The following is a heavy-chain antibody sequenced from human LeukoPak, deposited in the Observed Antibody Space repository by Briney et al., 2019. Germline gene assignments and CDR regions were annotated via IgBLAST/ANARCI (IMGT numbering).Heavy chain of an antibody. Sequence: GGSLRLSCAASGFTFSSYAMSWVRQAPGKGLEWVSFISPSANRTSNADSVEGRFTISRDNPRNTLYLQMNSLRDEDTAVYYCAIMHGYYDGSGYWVQWGQGTLVTVSS. J-gene: IGHJ4*02. CDR3: AIMHGYYDGSGYWVQ. D-gene: IGHD3-22*01. CDR2: ISPSANRT. CDR1: GFTFSSYA. V-gene: IGHV3-23*01.